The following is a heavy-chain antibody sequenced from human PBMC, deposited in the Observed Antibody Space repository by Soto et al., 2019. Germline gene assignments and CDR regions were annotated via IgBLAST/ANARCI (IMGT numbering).Heavy chain of an antibody. J-gene: IGHJ4*02. D-gene: IGHD4-17*01. V-gene: IGHV4-4*07. CDR1: GGSISSYY. CDR2: IYTSGST. CDR3: ARDLRLYGALDY. Sequence: SETLSLTCTVSGGSISSYYWSWIRQPAGKGLEWIGRIYTSGSTNCNPSLKSRVTMSVDTSKNQFSLKLSSVTAADTAVYYCARDLRLYGALDYWGQGTLVTVSS.